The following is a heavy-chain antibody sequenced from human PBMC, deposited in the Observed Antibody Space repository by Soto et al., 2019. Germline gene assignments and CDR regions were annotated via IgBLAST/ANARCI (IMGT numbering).Heavy chain of an antibody. J-gene: IGHJ6*02. CDR2: ISNSGDGT. CDR3: AKNGDFWSWGMDV. CDR1: GFTFSTYA. D-gene: IGHD3-3*01. V-gene: IGHV3-23*01. Sequence: GGSLRLSCAASGFTFSTYAMTWVRQAPGKGLEWVSLISNSGDGTYYADSVEGRFTISRDNSQRTLNLQMNSLRAEDTAVYYCAKNGDFWSWGMDVWGQGTTVTVSS.